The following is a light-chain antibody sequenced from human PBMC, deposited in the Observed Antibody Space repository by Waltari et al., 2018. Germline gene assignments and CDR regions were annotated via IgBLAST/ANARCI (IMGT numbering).Light chain of an antibody. CDR2: YDN. CDR3: QVWDANTDPGV. V-gene: IGLV3-21*01. CDR1: NIQSKS. Sequence: SYVLTQPPSVSVAPGETARITCGGNNIQSKSVPWYRQRQGQAPVVVITYDNDRAAGIPERFSGSNSGNTATLTISRVEAGDEADYYCQVWDANTDPGVFGTGTEVTVL. J-gene: IGLJ1*01.